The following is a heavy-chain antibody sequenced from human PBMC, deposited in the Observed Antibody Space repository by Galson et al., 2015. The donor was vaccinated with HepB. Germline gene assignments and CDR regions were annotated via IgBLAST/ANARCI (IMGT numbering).Heavy chain of an antibody. CDR2: IYYSGST. V-gene: IGHV4-30-4*01. J-gene: IGHJ4*02. CDR1: GGSISSGDYY. D-gene: IGHD3-3*01. Sequence: TLSLTCTVSGGSISSGDYYWSWIRQPPGKGLEWIGYIYYSGSTYYNPSLKSRVTISVDTSKNQFSLKLSSVTAADTAVYYCARRNTIFGVVILDYWGQGTLVTVTS. CDR3: ARRNTIFGVVILDY.